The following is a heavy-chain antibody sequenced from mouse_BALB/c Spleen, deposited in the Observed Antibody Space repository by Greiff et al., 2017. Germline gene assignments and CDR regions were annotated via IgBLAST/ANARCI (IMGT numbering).Heavy chain of an antibody. CDR2: ISDGGSYT. V-gene: IGHV5-4*02. CDR1: GFTFSDYY. D-gene: IGHD4-1*01. CDR3: AREGNWDEGYFDY. J-gene: IGHJ2*01. Sequence: DVMLVESGGGLVKPGGSLKLSCAASGFTFSDYYMYWVRQTPEKRLEWVATISDGGSYTYYPDSVKGRFTISRDNAKNNLYLQMSSLKSEDTAMYYCAREGNWDEGYFDYWGQGTTLTVSS.